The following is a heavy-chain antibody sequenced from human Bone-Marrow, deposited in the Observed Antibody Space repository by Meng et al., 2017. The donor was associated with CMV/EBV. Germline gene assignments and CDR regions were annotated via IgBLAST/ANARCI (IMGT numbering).Heavy chain of an antibody. V-gene: IGHV1-2*02. CDR2: INPNSGGT. CDR3: ARAQGGREDYYDSSGYFDY. Sequence: AAVKVSCKASGYTFTGYYMHWVRQAPGQGLEWMGWINPNSGGTNYAQKFQGRVTMTRDTSISTAYMELSRLRSDDTAVYYCARAQGGREDYYDSSGYFDYWGQGTRVTVSS. D-gene: IGHD3-22*01. CDR1: GYTFTGYY. J-gene: IGHJ4*02.